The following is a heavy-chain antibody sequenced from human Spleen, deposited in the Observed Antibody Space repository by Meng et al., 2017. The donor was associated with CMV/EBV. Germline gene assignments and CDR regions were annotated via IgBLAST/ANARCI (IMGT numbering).Heavy chain of an antibody. CDR1: GGTFSTYG. D-gene: IGHD3/OR15-3a*01. Sequence: SVKVSCKASGGTFSTYGISWVRQAPGQGLEWMGAIIAVFGKVDYAQKFQGRVTITTDETTSTAYMELSRLRSDDTAVYFCARDVDFGTALPYGMDVWGQGTTVTVSS. CDR2: IIAVFGKV. J-gene: IGHJ6*02. V-gene: IGHV1-69*05. CDR3: ARDVDFGTALPYGMDV.